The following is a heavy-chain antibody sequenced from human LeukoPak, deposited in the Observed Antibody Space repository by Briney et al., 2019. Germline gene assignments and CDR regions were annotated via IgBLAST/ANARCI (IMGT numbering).Heavy chain of an antibody. Sequence: GGSLRLSCAASGFTIGSNYMSWVRQAPGKGLEWVSVIYSGGSTYYADSVKGRFTISRDNSKNTLYLQMNSLRAEDTAVYYCARSPRNRHFDYWGQGTLVTVSS. D-gene: IGHD2/OR15-2a*01. CDR1: GFTIGSNY. J-gene: IGHJ4*02. CDR2: IYSGGST. V-gene: IGHV3-66*02. CDR3: ARSPRNRHFDY.